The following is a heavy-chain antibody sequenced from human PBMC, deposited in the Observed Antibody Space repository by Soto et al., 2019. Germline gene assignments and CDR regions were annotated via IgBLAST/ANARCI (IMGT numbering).Heavy chain of an antibody. CDR1: GGSISSSNW. CDR2: IYHSGST. D-gene: IGHD6-6*01. Sequence: SETLSLTCAVSGGSISSSNWWSWVRQPPGKGLEWIGEIYHSGSTNYNPSLKSRVTISVDKSKNQFSLKLSSVTAADTAVYYCAREAEYSSSSYAFDIWGQGTMVTVSS. J-gene: IGHJ3*02. V-gene: IGHV4-4*02. CDR3: AREAEYSSSSYAFDI.